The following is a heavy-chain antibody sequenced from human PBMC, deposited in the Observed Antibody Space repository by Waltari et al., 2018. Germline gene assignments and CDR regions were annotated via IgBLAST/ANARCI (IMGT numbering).Heavy chain of an antibody. Sequence: QITLKESGPTLVKPTQTLTLTCTFSGFSLSTSGVGVGWIRQPPAKALEGLALIYWNDDKRYSPALKGKRSITKDTAKNQEALTMNNMDPVDTATYYYARSTYRYSPGGFDPWGQGTLVTVSS. CDR3: ARSTYRYSPGGFDP. D-gene: IGHD3-16*02. J-gene: IGHJ5*02. CDR2: IYWNDDK. CDR1: GFSLSTSGVG. V-gene: IGHV2-5*01.